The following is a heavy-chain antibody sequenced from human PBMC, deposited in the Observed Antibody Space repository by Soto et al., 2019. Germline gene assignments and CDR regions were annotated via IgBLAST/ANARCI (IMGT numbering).Heavy chain of an antibody. CDR2: ISSYIGNT. Sequence: QVQLVQSGAEMEKPGASVKVSCKASGYTFTSYGISWVRQAPGQGLEWMGWISSYIGNTKYAQKLQGRVPMSTDTSTSTAYMEVRSLRADDTAVYYCARDDVGDCTSDVCYTMPLDYWGQGALVTVSS. CDR1: GYTFTSYG. J-gene: IGHJ4*02. D-gene: IGHD2-8*01. CDR3: ARDDVGDCTSDVCYTMPLDY. V-gene: IGHV1-18*01.